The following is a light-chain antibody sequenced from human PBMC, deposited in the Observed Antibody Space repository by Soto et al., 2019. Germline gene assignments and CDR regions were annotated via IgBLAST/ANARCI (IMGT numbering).Light chain of an antibody. Sequence: QSALTQPRPVSGSPGQSVTISCTGTSSDVGGYNYVSWYQQHPGKAPKLMIYDVSKRPSGVPDRFSGSKSGNTASLTISGLQAEDEADYYCCSYAGAYVFGTGTKVTVL. CDR3: CSYAGAYV. CDR2: DVS. J-gene: IGLJ1*01. V-gene: IGLV2-11*01. CDR1: SSDVGGYNY.